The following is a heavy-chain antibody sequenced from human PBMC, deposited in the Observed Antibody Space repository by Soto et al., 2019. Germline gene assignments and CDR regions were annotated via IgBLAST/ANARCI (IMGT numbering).Heavy chain of an antibody. CDR2: INTYNGNT. J-gene: IGHJ6*02. D-gene: IGHD3-16*01. V-gene: IGHV1-18*01. Sequence: QVQLVQSGAEVKNPGASVKVSCKASGYTFTRYGIDWARQAPGQGLEWMGWINTYNGNTNYAQNVQGRVTLTTDASKSTAYMELRSLRSNDTAIYYCAMVDVYVTPSPQDVWGQGTTVIVSS. CDR1: GYTFTRYG. CDR3: AMVDVYVTPSPQDV.